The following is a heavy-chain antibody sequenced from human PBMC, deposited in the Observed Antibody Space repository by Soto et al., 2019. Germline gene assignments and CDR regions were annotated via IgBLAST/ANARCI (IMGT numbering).Heavy chain of an antibody. V-gene: IGHV1-3*01. CDR2: INAVNGNT. J-gene: IGHJ3*02. D-gene: IGHD6-13*01. CDR1: GYTFTSYA. Sequence: QVQLVQSGAEVKKPGASVKVSCKASGYTFTSYAMHWVRQAPGQRREWMGWINAVNGNTKYSQKFQGRVTITRDTSASTAYMELSSLRSADTAVYYCAVIAAAGLLGAFDIWCQGTMVTVSS. CDR3: AVIAAAGLLGAFDI.